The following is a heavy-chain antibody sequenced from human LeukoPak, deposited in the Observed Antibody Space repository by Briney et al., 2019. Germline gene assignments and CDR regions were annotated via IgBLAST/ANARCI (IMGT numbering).Heavy chain of an antibody. CDR3: ARDALYSGSYWGYFDY. CDR1: GYTFSSYY. CDR2: INPSGGST. Sequence: ASVKVSCKASGYTFSSYYMHWVRQAPGQGLEWMGIINPSGGSTSYAQKFQGRVTMTRDTSTSAVYMELSSLRSEDTAVYYCARDALYSGSYWGYFDYWGQGTLVTVSS. V-gene: IGHV1-46*01. J-gene: IGHJ4*02. D-gene: IGHD1-26*01.